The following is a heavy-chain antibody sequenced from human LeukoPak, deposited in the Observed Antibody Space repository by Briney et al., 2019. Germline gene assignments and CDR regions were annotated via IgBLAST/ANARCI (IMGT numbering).Heavy chain of an antibody. CDR1: GFTFSIS. V-gene: IGHV3-48*01. Sequence: GGSLRLSCAASGFTFSISMNWVRQAPGKGLEWVSCISTDSSTKYYADSVKGRFTITRDNARNSLYLQMNSLRAEDTAVYYCAREGHYSHGMDVWGQGTTVTVSS. CDR2: ISTDSSTK. CDR3: AREGHYSHGMDV. J-gene: IGHJ6*02.